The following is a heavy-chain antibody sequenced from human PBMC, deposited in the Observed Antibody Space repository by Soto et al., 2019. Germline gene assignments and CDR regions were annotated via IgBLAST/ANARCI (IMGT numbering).Heavy chain of an antibody. Sequence: PSETLSLTCVVTGDSISNCDWWSWVRQPPGKGPEWIGEIHHTGTTNHNSSVASRVTISLDKSKNHFSLHLRSVTAADTAAYYCATRNYSASQRWGPGILVTVSS. CDR2: IHHTGTT. D-gene: IGHD1-26*01. CDR1: GDSISNCDW. CDR3: ATRNYSASQR. V-gene: IGHV4-4*02. J-gene: IGHJ1*01.